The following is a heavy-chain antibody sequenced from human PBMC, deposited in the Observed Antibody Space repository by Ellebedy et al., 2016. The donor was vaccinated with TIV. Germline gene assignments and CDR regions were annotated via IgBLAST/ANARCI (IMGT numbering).Heavy chain of an antibody. CDR1: GFTFSSNA. CDR3: EKNSGTSAYHVLAV. J-gene: IGHJ6*02. D-gene: IGHD3-10*01. Sequence: GESLKISCAASGFTFSSNAMSWVRQAPGKGLEWVSVISGSGNNTYYGGSVKGRFTISRDTSKNTLYLQMNSLIADDTAIYYCEKNSGTSAYHVLAVWGQGTTVTVSS. V-gene: IGHV3-23*01. CDR2: ISGSGNNT.